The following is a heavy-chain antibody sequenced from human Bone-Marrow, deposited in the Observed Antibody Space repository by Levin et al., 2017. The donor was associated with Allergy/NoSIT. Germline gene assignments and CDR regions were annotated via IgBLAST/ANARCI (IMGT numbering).Heavy chain of an antibody. CDR2: ISTSNGNT. V-gene: IGHV1-18*01. D-gene: IGHD1-14*01. CDR3: ARNRSIAE. J-gene: IGHJ1*01. CDR1: GYSFSDYG. Sequence: GASVKVSCKTSGYSFSDYGISWVRQAPGQGLEWMGRISTSNGNTKYAQKVQGRVTMTTDTSTTTVYMELRSLRSDDTAVYYCARNRSIAEWGQGTLVTVSS.